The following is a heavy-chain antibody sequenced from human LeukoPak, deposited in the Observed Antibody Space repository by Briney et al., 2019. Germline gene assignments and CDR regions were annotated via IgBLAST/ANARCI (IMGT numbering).Heavy chain of an antibody. Sequence: GGSLRLACAASRVTFRNFAMSWVRQAPGKGLEWVSAISGSDTGTYYADSVKGRFTISRDHSKNTLYLQTNSLRAEDTAVYYCAKDGGISSGCHHFDYWGQGTLVTVSS. V-gene: IGHV3-23*01. CDR3: AKDGGISSGCHHFDY. J-gene: IGHJ4*02. D-gene: IGHD6-19*01. CDR2: ISGSDTGT. CDR1: RVTFRNFA.